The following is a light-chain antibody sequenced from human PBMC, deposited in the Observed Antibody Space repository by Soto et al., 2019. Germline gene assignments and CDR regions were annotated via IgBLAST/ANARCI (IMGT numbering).Light chain of an antibody. V-gene: IGKV3-11*01. CDR2: DAS. Sequence: EIVLTQSPATLSLSPGERATLSCRASQYVSSFLAWYQQKAGQAPRLLIYDASHRATGIPARFSGSGSGTDFTLTINSLEPEDFAVYYCQQRSNWPPVTFGQGTRLEI. J-gene: IGKJ5*01. CDR1: QYVSSF. CDR3: QQRSNWPPVT.